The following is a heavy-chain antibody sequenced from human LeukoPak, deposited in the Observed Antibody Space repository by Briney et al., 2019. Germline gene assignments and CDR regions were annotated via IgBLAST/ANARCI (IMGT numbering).Heavy chain of an antibody. CDR1: GGSFSGYY. CDR3: ARHRPRLLWFGEFRGGTFDY. CDR2: INHSGST. Sequence: KPSETLSLTCAVYGGSFSGYYWSWIRQPPGKGLEWIGEINHSGSTNYNPSLKSRVTISVDTSKNQFSLKLSSVTAADTAVYYCARHRPRLLWFGEFRGGTFDYWGQGTLVTVSS. D-gene: IGHD3-10*01. V-gene: IGHV4-34*01. J-gene: IGHJ4*02.